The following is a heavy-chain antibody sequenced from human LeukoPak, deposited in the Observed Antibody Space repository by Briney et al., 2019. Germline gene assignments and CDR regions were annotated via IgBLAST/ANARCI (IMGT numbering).Heavy chain of an antibody. CDR1: GYSFISYW. Sequence: GESLKISCKGSGYSFISYWIGWVRQMPGKGLEWMGIIYPGDSDTRYSPSFQGQVTISADKSISTAYLQWSSLKASDTAMYYCARSSPSYYDSSGYYFLNAFDIWGQGTMVTVSS. J-gene: IGHJ3*02. V-gene: IGHV5-51*01. CDR3: ARSSPSYYDSSGYYFLNAFDI. CDR2: IYPGDSDT. D-gene: IGHD3-22*01.